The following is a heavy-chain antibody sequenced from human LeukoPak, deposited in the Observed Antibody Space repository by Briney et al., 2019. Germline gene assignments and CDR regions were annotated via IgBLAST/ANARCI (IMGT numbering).Heavy chain of an antibody. CDR3: ARDIDNYGDYIPY. D-gene: IGHD4-17*01. CDR1: GFTFSSYS. CDR2: MSSSSNTI. V-gene: IGHV3-48*04. Sequence: GGSLRLSCAASGFTFSSYSMNWVRQAPGKGLEWVSYMSSSSNTIYYADSVKGRFTISRDNAKNSLYLQMNSLRAEDTAVYYCARDIDNYGDYIPYWGRGTLVTVSS. J-gene: IGHJ4*02.